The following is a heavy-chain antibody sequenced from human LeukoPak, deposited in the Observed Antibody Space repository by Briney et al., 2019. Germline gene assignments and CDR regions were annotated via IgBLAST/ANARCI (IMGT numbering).Heavy chain of an antibody. CDR2: ISASSSTI. D-gene: IGHD3-22*01. CDR3: ARGFHRYSYDSGAYSIY. V-gene: IGHV3-48*01. Sequence: GGSLRLSCVVSGFTFSDYHMNWVRQAPGKGLEWVSYISASSSTIYYADSVKGRFTISRDNAKNSLFLQMNSLRAEDTAVYYCARGFHRYSYDSGAYSIYWGQGTLVTVSS. J-gene: IGHJ4*02. CDR1: GFTFSDYH.